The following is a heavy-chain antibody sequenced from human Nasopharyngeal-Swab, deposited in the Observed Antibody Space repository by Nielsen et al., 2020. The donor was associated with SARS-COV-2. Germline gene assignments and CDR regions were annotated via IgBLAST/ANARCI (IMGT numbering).Heavy chain of an antibody. CDR1: GFTFSSYA. CDR3: AREGGNWCDP. V-gene: IGHV3-30*04. Sequence: SLKISCAASGFTFSSYAIHWVRQAPGTGLGWVAVISYDGRNKYYSDFVKGRFTISRDNSKNMQYLQINSLRAEDTAVYYCAREGGNWCDPWGQGTLVTVSS. J-gene: IGHJ5*02. CDR2: ISYDGRNK. D-gene: IGHD3-16*01.